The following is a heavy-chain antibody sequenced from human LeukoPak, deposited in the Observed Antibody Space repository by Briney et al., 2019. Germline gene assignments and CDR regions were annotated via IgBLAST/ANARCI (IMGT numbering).Heavy chain of an antibody. Sequence: GGSLRLSCAASGFTFSSYGMHWVRQAPGKGLEWVAVIWYDGSNKYYADSVKGRFTIPRDNSKNTLYLQMNSLRAEDTAVYYCARGDGSSTSPDYWGQGTLVTVSS. CDR3: ARGDGSSTSPDY. CDR2: IWYDGSNK. V-gene: IGHV3-33*01. J-gene: IGHJ4*02. D-gene: IGHD2-2*01. CDR1: GFTFSSYG.